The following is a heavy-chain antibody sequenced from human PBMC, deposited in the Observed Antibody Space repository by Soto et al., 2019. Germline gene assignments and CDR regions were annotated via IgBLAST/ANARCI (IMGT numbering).Heavy chain of an antibody. V-gene: IGHV4-30-2*01. Sequence: PSETLSLTCAVSGGSISSGGYSWSWIRQPPGKGLEWIGYIYHSGSTYYNPSLKSRVTISVDRSKNQFSLKLSSVTAADTAVYYCARLSTTVTTSNYYGMDVWGQGTTVTVS. D-gene: IGHD4-17*01. CDR3: ARLSTTVTTSNYYGMDV. CDR1: GGSISSGGYS. J-gene: IGHJ6*02. CDR2: IYHSGST.